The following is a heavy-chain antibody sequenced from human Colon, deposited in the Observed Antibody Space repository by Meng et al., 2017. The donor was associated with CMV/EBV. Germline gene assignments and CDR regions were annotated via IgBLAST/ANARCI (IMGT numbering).Heavy chain of an antibody. V-gene: IGHV1-18*01. CDR2: ISAYNGNT. J-gene: IGHJ5*02. CDR3: ATDITYYNFWSAWAS. D-gene: IGHD3-3*01. Sequence: ASVKVSCKTSGYTFTSYSISWVRQAPGQGLEWMGWISAYNGNTKSVQKFHDRVTMTTDTSTSTAYMELRSLTSDDTAIYYCATDITYYNFWSAWASWGQGTLVTVSS. CDR1: GYTFTSYS.